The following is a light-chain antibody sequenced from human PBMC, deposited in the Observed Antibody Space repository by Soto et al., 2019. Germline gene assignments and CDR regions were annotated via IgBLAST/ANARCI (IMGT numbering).Light chain of an antibody. CDR1: QSVTSSN. V-gene: IGKV3-20*01. Sequence: EIVLMQTPGTLSLSPGARATLSCRASQSVTSSNLAWYQQRPGQAPRLLLHAASIRATGIPGRFRGRGSGTDFTLTISRLEPEDFAVYYCQQYEAAHRTFGQGT. CDR2: AAS. CDR3: QQYEAAHRT. J-gene: IGKJ2*01.